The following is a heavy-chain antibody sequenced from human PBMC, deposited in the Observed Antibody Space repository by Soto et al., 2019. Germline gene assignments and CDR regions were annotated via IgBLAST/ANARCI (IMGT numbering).Heavy chain of an antibody. J-gene: IGHJ4*02. CDR3: ARRHGTVALRGVFDY. CDR2: IYYSGST. CDR1: GGSISSYY. D-gene: IGHD4-17*01. Sequence: QVQLQESGPGLVKPSETLSLTCTVSGGSISSYYWSWIRQPPGKGLEWIGYIYYSGSTNYNPSLKSRVTISVDTSKNQFSLKLSSVTAADTAVYYCARRHGTVALRGVFDYCGQGTLVTVSS. V-gene: IGHV4-59*08.